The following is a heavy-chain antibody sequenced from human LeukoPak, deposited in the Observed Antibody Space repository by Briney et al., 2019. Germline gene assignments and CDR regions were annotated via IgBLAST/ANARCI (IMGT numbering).Heavy chain of an antibody. J-gene: IGHJ4*02. V-gene: IGHV1-2*02. D-gene: IGHD1-26*01. CDR2: INPNSGGT. CDR1: GYTYTGYY. Sequence: AASVKVSCKASGYTYTGYYMHWVRQAPGQGLEWMGWINPNSGGTNYAQKFQGRVTMTRDTSISTAYMELSRLRSDDTAVYYCARGIPYSGSYIGIFDYWGQGTLVTVSS. CDR3: ARGIPYSGSYIGIFDY.